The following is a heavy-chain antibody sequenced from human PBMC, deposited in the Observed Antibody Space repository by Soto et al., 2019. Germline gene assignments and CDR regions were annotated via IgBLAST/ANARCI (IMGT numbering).Heavy chain of an antibody. J-gene: IGHJ4*02. V-gene: IGHV3-23*01. D-gene: IGHD3-22*01. Sequence: GGSLRLSCAASGFTFSSYAMSWVRQAPGKGLEWVSAISGSGVSTYYADPVKGRFTISRDNSKNTLYLQMNSLRAEDTAVYYCAKSPGLYYYDSSGYYHYDSWGKGPLVTFSS. CDR3: AKSPGLYYYDSSGYYHYDS. CDR1: GFTFSSYA. CDR2: ISGSGVST.